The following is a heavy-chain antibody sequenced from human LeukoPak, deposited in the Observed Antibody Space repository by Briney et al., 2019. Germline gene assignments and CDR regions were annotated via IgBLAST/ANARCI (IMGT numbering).Heavy chain of an antibody. J-gene: IGHJ5*02. CDR2: IIPIFGTA. Sequence: SVKVSRKASGGTFSSYAISWVRQAPGQGLEWMGGIIPIFGTANYAQKFQGRVTITADKSTSTAYMELSSLRSEDTAVYYCARDVMVRGHNWFDPWGQGTLVTVSS. CDR1: GGTFSSYA. CDR3: ARDVMVRGHNWFDP. V-gene: IGHV1-69*06. D-gene: IGHD3-10*01.